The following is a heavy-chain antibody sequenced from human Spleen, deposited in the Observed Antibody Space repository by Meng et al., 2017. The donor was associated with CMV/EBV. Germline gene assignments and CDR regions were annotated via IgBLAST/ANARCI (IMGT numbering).Heavy chain of an antibody. J-gene: IGHJ6*02. D-gene: IGHD1-26*01. CDR1: GYAFTGYY. CDR2: INPNSGDT. Sequence: ASVKVSCKASGYAFTGYYIHWVRQAPGQGPEWMGWINPNSGDTNYAQKFQGRVTMTRDTPTSTAYMELSRLRSNDTAVYYCARVDSGYDYYGMDVWGQGTTVTVSS. CDR3: ARVDSGYDYYGMDV. V-gene: IGHV1-2*02.